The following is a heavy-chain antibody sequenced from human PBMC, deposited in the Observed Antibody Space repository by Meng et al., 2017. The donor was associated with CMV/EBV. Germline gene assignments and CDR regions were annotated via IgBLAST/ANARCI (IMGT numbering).Heavy chain of an antibody. J-gene: IGHJ5*02. CDR1: GGSFSGYY. CDR2: INHSGST. D-gene: IGHD6-6*01. CDR3: ARSIAARPYRYNWFDP. Sequence: QVQLPQWGAGVLKPSEPLSLPCAVYGGSFSGYYWSWIRQPPGKGLEWIGEINHSGSTNYNPSLKSRVTISVDTSKNQFSLKLSSVTAADTAVYYCARSIAARPYRYNWFDPWGQGTLVTVSS. V-gene: IGHV4-34*01.